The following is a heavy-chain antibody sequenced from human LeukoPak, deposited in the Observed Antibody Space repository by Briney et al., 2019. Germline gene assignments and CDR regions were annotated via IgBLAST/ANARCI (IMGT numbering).Heavy chain of an antibody. CDR1: GGSISSGGYY. J-gene: IGHJ3*02. Sequence: PSETLSLTCTVSGGSISSGGYYWSWIRQHPGKGLEWIGYIYYSGSTYYNPSLKSRVTISVDTSKNQFSLKLSSVTAADTAVYYCARESSGSGYDAFDIWGQGTMVTVSS. CDR2: IYYSGST. D-gene: IGHD3-10*01. CDR3: ARESSGSGYDAFDI. V-gene: IGHV4-31*03.